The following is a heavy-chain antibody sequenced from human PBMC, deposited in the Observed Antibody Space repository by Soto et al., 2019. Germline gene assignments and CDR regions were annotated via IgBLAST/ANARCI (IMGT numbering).Heavy chain of an antibody. Sequence: PGGSLRLSCAASGFTFGASALQWVRQASGKGLEWLGRIGSRGETYATTYAASVKGRFTISRDDSKKTAYLQMNSLRAEDTAVYYCAREIVVARGASYFDYWGPGTLVTVSS. CDR1: GFTFGASA. CDR3: AREIVVARGASYFDY. D-gene: IGHD2-2*01. J-gene: IGHJ4*02. CDR2: IGSRGETYAT. V-gene: IGHV3-73*01.